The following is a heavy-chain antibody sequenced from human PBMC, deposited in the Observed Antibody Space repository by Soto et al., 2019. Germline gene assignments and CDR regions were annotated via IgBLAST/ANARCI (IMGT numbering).Heavy chain of an antibody. V-gene: IGHV3-23*01. J-gene: IGHJ4*02. CDR2: ISGSGGST. D-gene: IGHD5-12*01. CDR1: GFPFINFA. Sequence: GVSLRLSCEASGFPFINFAMTWVRQGPGKGLEWVSGISGSGGSTYYADSVKGRFTISRDNSQNTLYLQMNRLRAGDTAVYYCAKRLRDEQFDDWAQGTMVTVSS. CDR3: AKRLRDEQFDD.